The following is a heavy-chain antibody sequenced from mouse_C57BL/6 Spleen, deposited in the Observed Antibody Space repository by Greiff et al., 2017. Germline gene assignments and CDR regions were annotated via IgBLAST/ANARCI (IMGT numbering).Heavy chain of an antibody. D-gene: IGHD1-1*01. V-gene: IGHV1-42*01. CDR1: GYSFTGYY. CDR3: ARSITTVEWYFDV. CDR2: INPSTGGT. Sequence: EVKLMESGPELVKPGASVKISCKASGYSFTGYYMNWVKQSPEKSLEWIGEINPSTGGTTYNQKFKAKATLTVDKSSSTAYMQLKSLTSEDSAVYYCARSITTVEWYFDVWGTGTTVTVSS. J-gene: IGHJ1*03.